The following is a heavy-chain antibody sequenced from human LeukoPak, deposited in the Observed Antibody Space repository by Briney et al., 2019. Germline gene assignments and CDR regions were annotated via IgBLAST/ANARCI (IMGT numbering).Heavy chain of an antibody. CDR2: ITPSGGT. CDR1: GYTFTSYA. J-gene: IGHJ4*02. V-gene: IGHV1-2*02. D-gene: IGHD5-24*01. CDR3: ARDRYGDGFAHLDY. Sequence: ASVKVSCKASGYTFTSYAIHWVRQAPGQGLEWMGWITPSGGTNYPQKFQGRVAITWDTSITKAYMDLSRLTSDDTAVYYCARDRYGDGFAHLDYWGQGALVTVSS.